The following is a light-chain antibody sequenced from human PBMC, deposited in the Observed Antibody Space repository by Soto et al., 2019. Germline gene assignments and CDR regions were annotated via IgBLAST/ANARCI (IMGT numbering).Light chain of an antibody. CDR3: QQYNSYWT. V-gene: IGKV1-5*03. Sequence: DIQMTQSPSTLSASVGDRFTITCRASQSISSWLAWYQPKPGKAPKLLIYKASSLESGVPARFSGSGSGTEFTLTISSLQPDDFATYYCQQYNSYWTFGQGTKVEIK. J-gene: IGKJ1*01. CDR1: QSISSW. CDR2: KAS.